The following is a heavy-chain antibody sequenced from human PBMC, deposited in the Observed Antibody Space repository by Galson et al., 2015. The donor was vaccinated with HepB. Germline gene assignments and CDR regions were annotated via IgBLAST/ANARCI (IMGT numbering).Heavy chain of an antibody. Sequence: TLSLTCTVSGGSISSDGYFWSWIRQHPGKGLGWIGYIYYSGSTYYNPSLKSRVTISVDTSKNQFSLKLSSVTAADTAVYYCARDNAGLLYAFDIWGQGTMVTVSS. D-gene: IGHD3-3*01. CDR2: IYYSGST. V-gene: IGHV4-30-4*01. CDR3: ARDNAGLLYAFDI. CDR1: GGSISSDGYF. J-gene: IGHJ3*02.